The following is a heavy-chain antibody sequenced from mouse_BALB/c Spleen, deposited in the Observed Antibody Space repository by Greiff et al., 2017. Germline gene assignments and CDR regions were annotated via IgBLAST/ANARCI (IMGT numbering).Heavy chain of an antibody. Sequence: EVNVVESGGGLVKPGGSLKLSCAASGFAFSSYDMSWVRQTPEKRLEWVAYISSGGGSTYYPDTVKGRFTISRDNAKNTLYLQMSSLKSEDTAMYYCARVYGNYGYFDVWGAGTTVTVSS. CDR3: ARVYGNYGYFDV. D-gene: IGHD2-1*01. CDR2: ISSGGGST. CDR1: GFAFSSYD. J-gene: IGHJ1*01. V-gene: IGHV5-12-1*01.